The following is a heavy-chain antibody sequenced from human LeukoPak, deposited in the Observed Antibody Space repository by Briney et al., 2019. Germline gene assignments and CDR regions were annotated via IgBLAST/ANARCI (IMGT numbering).Heavy chain of an antibody. V-gene: IGHV4-61*02. CDR3: ARAQRTIDAFDI. CDR1: GGSISSGSYY. Sequence: SQTLSLTCTVSGGSISSGSYYWSWIRHPAGKGLEWIGRIYTSGSTNYNPSLKSRVTISVDTSKNQFSLKLSSVTAADTAVYYCARAQRTIDAFDIWGQGTMVTVSS. J-gene: IGHJ3*02. CDR2: IYTSGST.